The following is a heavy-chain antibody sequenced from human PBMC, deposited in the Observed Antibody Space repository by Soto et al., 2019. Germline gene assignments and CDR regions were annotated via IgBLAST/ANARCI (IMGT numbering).Heavy chain of an antibody. CDR3: AHRRPFNSDWNWGCFDY. V-gene: IGHV2-5*02. J-gene: IGHJ4*02. Sequence: QITLKESGPTLVKPTQTLTLTCTFSVFSLTTSGVGVGWIPQPPGKALESLALIYCDDDKRYTPSLKSRLTVNKDTSKTQVVLTMTNMDTVDTATYYCAHRRPFNSDWNWGCFDYWGQGTLVTVSS. D-gene: IGHD1-7*01. CDR2: IYCDDDK. CDR1: VFSLTTSGVG.